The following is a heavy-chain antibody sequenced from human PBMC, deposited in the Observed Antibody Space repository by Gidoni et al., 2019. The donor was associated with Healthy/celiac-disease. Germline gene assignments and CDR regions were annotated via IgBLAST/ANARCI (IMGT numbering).Heavy chain of an antibody. J-gene: IGHJ3*02. Sequence: LSTARMGVSWIRQPPGKALEWLAHIFSNYEKAYSTALKSRLTISKDTSKSPVVLTMTHMDPVDTDTYYCARLPAPPYCSGGSCYSWGDFDIWGQGTMVTVSS. CDR3: ARLPAPPYCSGGSCYSWGDFDI. D-gene: IGHD2-15*01. CDR1: LSTARMG. CDR2: IFSNYEK. V-gene: IGHV2-26*01.